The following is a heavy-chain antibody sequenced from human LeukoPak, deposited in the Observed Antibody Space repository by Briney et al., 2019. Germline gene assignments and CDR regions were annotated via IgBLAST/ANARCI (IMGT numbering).Heavy chain of an antibody. V-gene: IGHV5-51*01. Sequence: GESLKISCKGSGYSFTSFWSGWVRQMPGKGLEWMGIIYPGDSDTRYSPSFQGQVTISADKSISTAYLQWSSLKASDTALYYCARPGGPGSSFSAFDIWGQGTLLTVSS. D-gene: IGHD3-10*01. J-gene: IGHJ3*02. CDR3: ARPGGPGSSFSAFDI. CDR2: IYPGDSDT. CDR1: GYSFTSFW.